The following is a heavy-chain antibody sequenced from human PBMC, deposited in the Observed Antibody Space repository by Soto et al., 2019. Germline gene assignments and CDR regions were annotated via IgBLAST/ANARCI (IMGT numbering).Heavy chain of an antibody. D-gene: IGHD1-7*01. CDR3: ARDSRAWNYATILYYYYGMDV. J-gene: IGHJ6*02. CDR1: GFTFSSYA. CDR2: ISYDGSNK. Sequence: GGSLRLSCAASGFTFSSYAMRWVRQAPGKGLEWVAVISYDGSNKYYADSVKGRFTISRDNSKNTLYLQMNSLRAEDTAVYYCARDSRAWNYATILYYYYGMDVWGQGTTVTVSS. V-gene: IGHV3-30-3*01.